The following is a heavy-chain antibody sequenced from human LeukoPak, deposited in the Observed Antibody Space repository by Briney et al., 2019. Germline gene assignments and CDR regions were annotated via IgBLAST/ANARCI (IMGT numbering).Heavy chain of an antibody. D-gene: IGHD5-18*01. V-gene: IGHV5-51*01. J-gene: IGHJ6*02. CDR1: GYSFTSYW. CDR2: IYPGDSDT. CDR3: PRQDTAMVMGMDV. Sequence: GEALKTSCEDSGYSFTSYWIGRGRHMPRKGLEWRGIIYPGDSDTRYSPSFQGQVTTSADKPLSTAYLQWSSLKASATAMYYCPRQDTAMVMGMDVWGQGTTVTVSS.